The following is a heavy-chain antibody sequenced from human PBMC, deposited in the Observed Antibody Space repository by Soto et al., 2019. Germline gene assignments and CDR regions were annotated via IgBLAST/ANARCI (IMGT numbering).Heavy chain of an antibody. V-gene: IGHV1-69*06. CDR3: ARDNRDIVVVVAAPYYYYGMDV. J-gene: IGHJ6*02. CDR2: IIPIFGTA. Sequence: ASVKVSCKASGGTFSSYAISWVRQAPGQGLKWMGGIIPIFGTANYAQKFQGRVTITADKSTSTAYMELSSLRSEDTAVYYCARDNRDIVVVVAAPYYYYGMDVWGQGTTVTVSS. CDR1: GGTFSSYA. D-gene: IGHD2-15*01.